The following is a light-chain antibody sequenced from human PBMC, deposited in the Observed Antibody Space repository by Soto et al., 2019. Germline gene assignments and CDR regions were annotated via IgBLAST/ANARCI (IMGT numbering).Light chain of an antibody. CDR2: VAS. J-gene: IGKJ4*01. CDR3: QQLNSYPLT. Sequence: DIQLTQSPSFVSASVGDRVTITCRASQGISTYLAWYQQTPGKAPKLLIYVASTLQSGVPSRFSGSGSGTEFTLTISILQPEDFATYFCQQLNSYPLTFGAGTKVEI. CDR1: QGISTY. V-gene: IGKV1-9*01.